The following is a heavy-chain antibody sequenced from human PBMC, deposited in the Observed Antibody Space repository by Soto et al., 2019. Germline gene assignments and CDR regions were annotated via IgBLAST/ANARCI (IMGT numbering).Heavy chain of an antibody. J-gene: IGHJ4*02. CDR2: MSNIGSV. V-gene: IGHV4-4*02. D-gene: IGHD6-19*01. Sequence: QVLLQESGPGLVQPSGTLSLSCVVSGVSIGSNYYWGGVRQPPGKGLEWLGDMSNIGSVNYNPSLKGRVTVSMDKSQNQFSLKLNSVTAADTAVYYCARSLGWYAIDYWGQGTLVIVSS. CDR1: GVSIGSNYY. CDR3: ARSLGWYAIDY.